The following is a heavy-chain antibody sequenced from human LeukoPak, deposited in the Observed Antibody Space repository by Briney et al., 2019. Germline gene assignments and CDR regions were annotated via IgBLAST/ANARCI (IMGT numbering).Heavy chain of an antibody. Sequence: PSVKVSCKASGGTFSSYAIRWVRQAPGQGLEWMGGIIPIFGTANYAQKFQGRVTITTDESTSTAYIELSSLRSEDTAVYYCARDRRWAVVVPAAIVHAMGDAFDIWGQGTMVTVSS. CDR3: ARDRRWAVVVPAAIVHAMGDAFDI. D-gene: IGHD2-2*01. J-gene: IGHJ3*02. V-gene: IGHV1-69*05. CDR2: IIPIFGTA. CDR1: GGTFSSYA.